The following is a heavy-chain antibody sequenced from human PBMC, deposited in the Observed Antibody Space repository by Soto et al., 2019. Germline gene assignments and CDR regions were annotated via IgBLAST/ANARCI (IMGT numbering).Heavy chain of an antibody. J-gene: IGHJ5*02. Sequence: ASVEVSCKXSGYTFTSYGISWVRQAPGQGLEWMGWISAYNGNTNYAQKLQGRVTMTTDTSTSTAYMELRSLRSDDTAVYYCARHIVVVTASRGFDPWGQGTLVTVSS. V-gene: IGHV1-18*01. CDR3: ARHIVVVTASRGFDP. CDR2: ISAYNGNT. D-gene: IGHD2-21*02. CDR1: GYTFTSYG.